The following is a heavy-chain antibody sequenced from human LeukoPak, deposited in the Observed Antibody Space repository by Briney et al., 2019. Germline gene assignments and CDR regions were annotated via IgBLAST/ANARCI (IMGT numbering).Heavy chain of an antibody. Sequence: GGSLRLSCAASGFTFSSYEMNWVRQAPGKGLEWVANIKQDGSEKYYVDSVKGRFTISRDNAKNSLFLQMNSLRAEDTAVYYCAREGIIAAAPNDAFDIWGQGTMVTVSS. CDR2: IKQDGSEK. CDR1: GFTFSSYE. J-gene: IGHJ3*02. V-gene: IGHV3-7*01. CDR3: AREGIIAAAPNDAFDI. D-gene: IGHD6-13*01.